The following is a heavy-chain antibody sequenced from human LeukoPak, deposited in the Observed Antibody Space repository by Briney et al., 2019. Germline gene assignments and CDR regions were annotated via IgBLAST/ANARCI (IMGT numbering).Heavy chain of an antibody. Sequence: GGSLRLSCAASGFIFSSHAMSWVRQAPGKGLEWVSAISSSGGTTYYAGSVKGRFTISRADSKNTLYLQMSSLRAEDTAVYYCAKGDSSGYYSTQDWGQGTLVTVSS. CDR2: ISSSGGTT. V-gene: IGHV3-23*01. CDR3: AKGDSSGYYSTQD. J-gene: IGHJ1*01. D-gene: IGHD3-22*01. CDR1: GFIFSSHA.